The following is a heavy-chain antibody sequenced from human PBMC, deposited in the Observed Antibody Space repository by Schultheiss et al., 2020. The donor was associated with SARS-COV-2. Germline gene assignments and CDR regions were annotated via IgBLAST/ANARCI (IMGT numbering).Heavy chain of an antibody. CDR1: GDSISSGGYY. CDR2: IYSSGTT. J-gene: IGHJ3*02. CDR3: ARGFGAGPFDI. D-gene: IGHD3-10*01. Sequence: SQTLSLTCTVSGDSISSGGYYWSWIRQHPGKGMEWIGRIYSSGTTNYNPSLKSRVTISVDTSKNQFSLKLNSVTAADTAVYYCARGFGAGPFDIWGQGTTVTVSS. V-gene: IGHV4-61*02.